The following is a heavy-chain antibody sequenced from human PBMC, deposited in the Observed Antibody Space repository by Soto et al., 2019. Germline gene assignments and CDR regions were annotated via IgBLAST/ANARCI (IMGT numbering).Heavy chain of an antibody. CDR2: ISYDGSNK. CDR1: GFTFSSYA. D-gene: IGHD3-10*01. J-gene: IGHJ4*02. V-gene: IGHV3-30-3*01. Sequence: QVQLVESGGGVVQPGRSLRLSCAASGFTFSSYAMHWVRQAPGKGLEWVAVISYDGSNKYYADSVKGRFTISRDNSKNTLYLQMNSLRAEDTAVYYCARGAGYGSGSAIGYFDYWGQGTLVTVSS. CDR3: ARGAGYGSGSAIGYFDY.